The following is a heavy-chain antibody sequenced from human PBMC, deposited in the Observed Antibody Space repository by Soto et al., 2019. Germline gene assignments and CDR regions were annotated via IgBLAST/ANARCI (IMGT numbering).Heavy chain of an antibody. D-gene: IGHD6-13*01. J-gene: IGHJ3*02. V-gene: IGHV2-5*02. Sequence: GSGPTLVNPTQTLTLTCTFSGFSLSTSGVGVGWIRQPPGKALEWLALIYWDDDKRYSPSLKSRLTITKDTSKNQVVLTMTNMDPVDTATYYCAHSLIAAADIDDAFDIWGQGTMVTVSS. CDR3: AHSLIAAADIDDAFDI. CDR1: GFSLSTSGVG. CDR2: IYWDDDK.